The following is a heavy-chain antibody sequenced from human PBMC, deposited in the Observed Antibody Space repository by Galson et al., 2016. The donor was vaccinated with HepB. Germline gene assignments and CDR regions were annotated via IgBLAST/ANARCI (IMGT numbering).Heavy chain of an antibody. J-gene: IGHJ5*02. D-gene: IGHD3-22*01. CDR2: IYWNEDK. CDR1: GLSLTTSGVG. V-gene: IGHV2-5*01. Sequence: PALVKPTQTLTLTCTLSGLSLTTSGVGVGWIRQPPGKALEWLAVIYWNEDKRYSPSLKSRLTITKDTSKNQVVLTMTNMDPVDTATYYCAHSRTYYYDSGGSLFFDPWGQGTLVTVSA. CDR3: AHSRTYYYDSGGSLFFDP.